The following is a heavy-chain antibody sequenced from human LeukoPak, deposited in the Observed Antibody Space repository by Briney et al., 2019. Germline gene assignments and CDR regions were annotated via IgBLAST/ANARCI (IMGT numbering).Heavy chain of an antibody. CDR3: ARGAEDPYYYGSGSYFWFDP. D-gene: IGHD3-10*01. CDR2: IYTSGST. J-gene: IGHJ5*02. V-gene: IGHV4-4*07. Sequence: SETLSLTCTVSGGSISSYYWSWLRQPAGKGLEWIGRIYTSGSTNYNPSLKSRVTMSVDTSKNQFSLKLSSVTAADTAVYYCARGAEDPYYYGSGSYFWFDPWGQGTLVTVSS. CDR1: GGSISSYY.